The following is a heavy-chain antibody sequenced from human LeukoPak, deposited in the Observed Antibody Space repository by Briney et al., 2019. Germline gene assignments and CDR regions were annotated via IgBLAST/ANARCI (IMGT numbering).Heavy chain of an antibody. D-gene: IGHD1-26*01. CDR1: GFTFSSSG. CDR3: AKDIELLGYYYYYIDV. J-gene: IGHJ6*03. Sequence: GGSLRLSCAASGFTFSSSGMHWVRQAPGKGLEWVAVISYDGSNKYYADSVKGRFTISRDNSKNTLYLQMNSLRAEDTAVYYCAKDIELLGYYYYYIDVWGKGTTVTVSS. V-gene: IGHV3-30*18. CDR2: ISYDGSNK.